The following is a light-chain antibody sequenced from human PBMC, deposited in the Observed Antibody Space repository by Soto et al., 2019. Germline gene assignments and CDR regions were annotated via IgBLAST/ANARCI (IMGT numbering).Light chain of an antibody. Sequence: QSVLTQPASVSGSPGQSITISCTGTSSDVGGYNYVSWYQQHPGKAPKLMIYAVSNRPSGVSNRFSGSKSGNTASLTISGLQAEDEADYYCSSYTSNNTYVFGTGTKLTVL. V-gene: IGLV2-14*01. CDR3: SSYTSNNTYV. CDR1: SSDVGGYNY. J-gene: IGLJ1*01. CDR2: AVS.